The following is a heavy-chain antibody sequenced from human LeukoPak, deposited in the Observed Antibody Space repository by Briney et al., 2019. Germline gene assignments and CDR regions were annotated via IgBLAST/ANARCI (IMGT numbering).Heavy chain of an antibody. D-gene: IGHD3-22*01. CDR1: GGSISSYY. CDR2: IYYSGST. V-gene: IGHV4-59*08. J-gene: IGHJ4*02. CDR3: ARHGAPYYYDSSGPFDY. Sequence: SETLSLTCTVSGGSISSYYWSWIRQPPGKGLEWIGCIYYSGSTNYNPSLKSRVTISVDTSKNQFSLKLSSVTAADTAVYYCARHGAPYYYDSSGPFDYWGQGTLVTVSS.